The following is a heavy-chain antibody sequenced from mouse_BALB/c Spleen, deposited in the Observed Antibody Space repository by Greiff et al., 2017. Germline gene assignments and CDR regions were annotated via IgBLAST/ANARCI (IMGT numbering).Heavy chain of an antibody. D-gene: IGHD1-1*01. Sequence: VQLQQSGAELAKPGASVKMSCKASGYTFTSYWMHWVKQRPGQGLEWIGYINPSTGYTEYNQKFKDKATLTADKSSSTAYMQLSSLTSEDSAVYYCASQGYYGSSYFDYWGQGTTLTVSS. V-gene: IGHV1-7*01. CDR3: ASQGYYGSSYFDY. CDR2: INPSTGYT. CDR1: GYTFTSYW. J-gene: IGHJ2*01.